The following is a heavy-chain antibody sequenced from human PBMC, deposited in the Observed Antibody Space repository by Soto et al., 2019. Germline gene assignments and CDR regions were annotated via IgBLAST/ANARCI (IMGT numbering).Heavy chain of an antibody. J-gene: IGHJ6*02. Sequence: GGSLRLSCAASGFTFSSYGMHWVRQAPGKGLEWVAVISYDGSNKYYADSVKGRFTISRDNSKNTLYLQMNSLRAEDTAVYYSAKDRPPDIVATIKLGIYGMDVWGQGTTVTVSS. CDR2: ISYDGSNK. CDR1: GFTFSSYG. D-gene: IGHD5-12*01. CDR3: AKDRPPDIVATIKLGIYGMDV. V-gene: IGHV3-30*18.